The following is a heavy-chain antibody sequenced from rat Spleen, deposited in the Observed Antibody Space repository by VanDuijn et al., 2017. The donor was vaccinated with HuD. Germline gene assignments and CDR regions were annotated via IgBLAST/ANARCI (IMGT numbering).Heavy chain of an antibody. CDR1: GFTFSNYG. D-gene: IGHD2-1*01. V-gene: IGHV5-54*01. CDR2: IYYDGSKM. CDR3: AASDTSLDY. J-gene: IGHJ2*01. Sequence: EVKLVESGGGLVQPGNSLTLSCVASGFTFSNYGMHWIRQAPKKGLEWIAMIYYDGSKMYYADTVKGRFNISRDNSKNTLYLEMNSLRSEDTAMYYCAASDTSLDYWGQGVMVTVSS.